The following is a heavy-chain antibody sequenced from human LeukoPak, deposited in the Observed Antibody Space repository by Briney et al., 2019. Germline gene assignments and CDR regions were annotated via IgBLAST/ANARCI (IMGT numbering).Heavy chain of an antibody. V-gene: IGHV3-23*01. CDR1: EFTFSGYA. J-gene: IGHJ6*02. CDR3: ARGDMSHWYGMAV. Sequence: PPGGSLRLSCAASEFTFSGYAMNWVRQAPGKGLEWVSGISGSGSRTHYADSVKGRFTISRDNSKNTLYLQMNSLRAEDTAVYYCARGDMSHWYGMAVWGPGTTVTVSS. CDR2: ISGSGSRT. D-gene: IGHD2-15*01.